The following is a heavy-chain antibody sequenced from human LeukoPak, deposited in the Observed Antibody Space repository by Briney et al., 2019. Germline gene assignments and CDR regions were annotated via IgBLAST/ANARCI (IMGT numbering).Heavy chain of an antibody. V-gene: IGHV3-53*01. CDR2: IYSGGYT. CDR3: AKTGNPATGDY. D-gene: IGHD1-1*01. CDR1: GFTVSSNY. Sequence: GGSLRLSCAASGFTVSSNYMSWVRQAPGKGLEWVSVIYSGGYTYYADSVKGRFTISRDNSKNTLYLQMNSLGAEDTAVYYCAKTGNPATGDYWGQGTLVTVSS. J-gene: IGHJ4*02.